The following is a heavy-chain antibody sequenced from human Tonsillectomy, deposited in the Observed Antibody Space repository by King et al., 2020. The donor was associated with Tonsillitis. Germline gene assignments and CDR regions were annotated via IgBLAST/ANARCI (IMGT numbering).Heavy chain of an antibody. CDR3: ARHWITMVRGVIITVDY. CDR1: GFSFTSYW. V-gene: IGHV5-10-1*03. Sequence: VQLVESGAEVKKPGESLRISCKGSGFSFTSYWISWVRQMPGKGLEWMGRIDPSDSYTNYSPSFQGHVTISADKSISTAYLQWSSLKASDTAMYYCARHWITMVRGVIITVDYWGQGTLVTVSS. D-gene: IGHD3-10*01. J-gene: IGHJ4*02. CDR2: IDPSDSYT.